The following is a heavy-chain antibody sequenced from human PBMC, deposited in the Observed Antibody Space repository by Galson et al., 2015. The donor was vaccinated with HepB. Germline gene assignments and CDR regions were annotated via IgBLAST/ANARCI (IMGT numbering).Heavy chain of an antibody. Sequence: CAISGDSVSSNSAAWNWIRQSPSRGLEWLGRTYYRSKWYNDYAVSVKSRISINPDTSKNQFSLQLNSVTPEDTAVYYCARDGDYDSSVSTFDYWGQGTLVPVSS. J-gene: IGHJ4*02. V-gene: IGHV6-1*01. CDR1: GDSVSSNSAA. CDR3: ARDGDYDSSVSTFDY. CDR2: TYYRSKWYN. D-gene: IGHD3-22*01.